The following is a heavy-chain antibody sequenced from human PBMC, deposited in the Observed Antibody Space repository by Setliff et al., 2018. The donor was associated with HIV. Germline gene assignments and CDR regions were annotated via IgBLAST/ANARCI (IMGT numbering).Heavy chain of an antibody. D-gene: IGHD2-15*01. J-gene: IGHJ4*02. CDR3: VVYFGGNGGRGL. V-gene: IGHV4-59*11. CDR1: GDSIVSDDSTSSHH. Sequence: PSETLSLTCRFSGDSIVSDDSTSSHHCSWIRQPPGRGLEWIGTTPYSGSTNYNPSLRSRVTISLDTSTNQFSLRLNSVTAADTAHYFCVVYFGGNGGRGLWGQGTLVTV. CDR2: TPYSGST.